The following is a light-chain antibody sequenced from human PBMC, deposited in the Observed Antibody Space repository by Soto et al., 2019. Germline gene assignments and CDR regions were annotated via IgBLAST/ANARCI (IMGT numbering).Light chain of an antibody. CDR2: DAS. V-gene: IGKV3-20*01. CDR1: QSVSSY. J-gene: IGKJ4*01. CDR3: QQFSSYPLT. Sequence: TKSAVTVSLSPRERATLSCMASQSVSSYLAWYQQKPGQAPRLLIYDASSRATGIPVRFSGGGSGTDFTLTISILEPEDFAVYYCQQFSSYPLTFGGGTNVDIK.